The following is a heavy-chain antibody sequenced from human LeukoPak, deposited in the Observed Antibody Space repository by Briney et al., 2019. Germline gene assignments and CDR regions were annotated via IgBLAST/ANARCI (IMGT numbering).Heavy chain of an antibody. V-gene: IGHV4-59*01. J-gene: IGHJ3*01. Sequence: SETLSLTCVVSGDPISNYYWSWIQQPPGKGLEWIEYIHYSGYTNFNPSLKSRVTVSVDTSKSQFSLRLSSVTTADTAVYYCARLPYDAFDVWGQGTMVTVSS. CDR2: IHYSGYT. CDR3: ARLPYDAFDV. CDR1: GDPISNYY.